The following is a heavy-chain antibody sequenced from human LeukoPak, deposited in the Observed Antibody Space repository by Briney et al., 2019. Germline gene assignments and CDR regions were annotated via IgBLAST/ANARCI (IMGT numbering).Heavy chain of an antibody. CDR2: IRGRGSGGT. Sequence: GGSLRLSCATSGFTFSIHDMTWVRQAPGRGLEWVSTIRGRGSGGTYYADSVKGRFTISRDDSKNTLFLEMNSLRAEDTAVFYCAKDSSTTASTCNDYWGQGTLVTVSS. CDR1: GFTFSIHD. V-gene: IGHV3-23*01. CDR3: AKDSSTTASTCNDY. D-gene: IGHD4-17*01. J-gene: IGHJ4*02.